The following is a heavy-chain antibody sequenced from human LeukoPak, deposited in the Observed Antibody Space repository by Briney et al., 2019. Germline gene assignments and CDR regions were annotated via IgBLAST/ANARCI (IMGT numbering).Heavy chain of an antibody. CDR1: GYMFTSYG. V-gene: IGHV1-18*01. CDR2: ISAYNGNT. J-gene: IGHJ4*02. D-gene: IGHD6-13*01. Sequence: ASVKVSCKASGYMFTSYGISWVRRAPGQGLEWMGWISAYNGNTNYTQKLQGRVTMTTDTSTSTAYMELRSLRSDDTAVYYCASNSDGGIAGPPDYWGQGTLVTVSS. CDR3: ASNSDGGIAGPPDY.